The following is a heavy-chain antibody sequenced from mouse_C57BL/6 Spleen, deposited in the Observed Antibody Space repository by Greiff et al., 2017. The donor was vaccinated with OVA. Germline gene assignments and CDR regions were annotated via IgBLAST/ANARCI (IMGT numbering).Heavy chain of an antibody. D-gene: IGHD1-1*01. Sequence: EVQGVESGGGLVKPGGSLKLSCAASGFTFSSYAMSWVRQTPEKRLEWVATISDGGSYTYYPDNVKGRFTISRDNAKNNLYLQMSHLKSEDTAMYYCARDPVTTVAHWYFDVWGTGTTVTVSS. CDR1: GFTFSSYA. CDR2: ISDGGSYT. V-gene: IGHV5-4*01. J-gene: IGHJ1*03. CDR3: ARDPVTTVAHWYFDV.